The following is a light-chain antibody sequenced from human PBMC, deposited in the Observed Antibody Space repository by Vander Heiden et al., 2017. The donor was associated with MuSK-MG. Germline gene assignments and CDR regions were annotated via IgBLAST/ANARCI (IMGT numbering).Light chain of an antibody. CDR2: KAS. CDR1: QSISGW. CDR3: HQDNSYPWT. V-gene: IGKV1-5*03. J-gene: IGKJ1*01. Sequence: DIQMTQSPSTLSASVGDRVTITCRASQSISGWLAWYQQKPGKAPKFLIYKASNLESGVPSRFSGSGSGTEFTLTISSLQPDDFATYYCHQDNSYPWTFGQGTKVEIK.